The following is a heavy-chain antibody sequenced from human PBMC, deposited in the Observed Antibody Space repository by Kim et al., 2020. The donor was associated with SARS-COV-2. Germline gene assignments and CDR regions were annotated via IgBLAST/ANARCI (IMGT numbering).Heavy chain of an antibody. CDR1: GGSISSYY. CDR3: ARVMGRGQWLVDGGMDV. D-gene: IGHD6-19*01. V-gene: IGHV4-59*01. Sequence: SETLSLICTVSGGSISSYYWSWIRQPPGKGLEWIGYIYYSESTNYNPSLKSRVTISVDTSKNQFSLKLSSVTAADTAVYYCARVMGRGQWLVDGGMDVWGQGTTVTVSS. J-gene: IGHJ6*02. CDR2: IYYSEST.